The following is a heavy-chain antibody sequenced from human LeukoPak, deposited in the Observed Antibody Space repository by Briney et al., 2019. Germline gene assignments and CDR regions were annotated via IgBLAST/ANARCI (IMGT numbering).Heavy chain of an antibody. CDR2: ISSSSSYI. V-gene: IGHV3-21*01. CDR3: ARPYYYDSSGYLRNDY. J-gene: IGHJ4*02. CDR1: GFTFSSYW. D-gene: IGHD3-22*01. Sequence: GGSLRLSCAASGFTFSSYWMNWVRQAPGKGLEWVSSISSSSSYIYYADSVKGRFAISRDNAKNSLYLQMNSLRAEDTAVYYCARPYYYDSSGYLRNDYWSQGTLVTVSS.